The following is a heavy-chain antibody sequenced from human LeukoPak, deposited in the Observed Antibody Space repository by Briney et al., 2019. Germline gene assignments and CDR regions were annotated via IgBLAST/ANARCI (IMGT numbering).Heavy chain of an antibody. CDR2: ISGSGGST. CDR1: GFTFSSYA. V-gene: IGHV3-23*01. D-gene: IGHD3-9*01. CDR3: AKVPYDILTGYFFPDY. Sequence: GGSLRLSCAASGFTFSSYAMSWVRQAPGKGLEWVSAISGSGGSTYYADSVKGRFTISRDNSKNTLYLQMNSLRAEDTALYYCAKVPYDILTGYFFPDYWGQGTLVTVSS. J-gene: IGHJ4*02.